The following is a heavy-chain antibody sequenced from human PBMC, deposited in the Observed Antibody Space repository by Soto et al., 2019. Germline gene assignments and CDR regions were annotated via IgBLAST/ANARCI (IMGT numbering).Heavy chain of an antibody. CDR3: ARHGSSYNTFWYLDY. V-gene: IGHV3-48*03. CDR2: ISSTGFTI. Sequence: EVHLVESGGGLVQPGGSLRLSCAASGFTFSNYEMNWVRQAPGKGLEWISYISSTGFTIYYAESVKGRFTISRDNAKNSLYLQMNNLRAEDTAVYYCARHGSSYNTFWYLDYWGQGALVTVSS. CDR1: GFTFSNYE. J-gene: IGHJ4*02. D-gene: IGHD1-20*01.